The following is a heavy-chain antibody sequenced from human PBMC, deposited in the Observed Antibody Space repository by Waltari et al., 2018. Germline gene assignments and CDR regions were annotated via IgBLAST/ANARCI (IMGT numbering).Heavy chain of an antibody. D-gene: IGHD2-15*01. CDR1: GFNFSGSA. CDR3: TRPGFRAYGLDV. CDR2: IRSKTNSYAT. Sequence: EVQLVESGGGLVQPGGYPKLSCAASGFNFSGSAMHWVRQAPGKGLEWVCRIRSKTNSYATLYAASVKDRCIMSREDSKNTAYLQMNSLKIEDTAVYYCTRPGFRAYGLDVWGQGITVTVSS. J-gene: IGHJ6*02. V-gene: IGHV3-73*01.